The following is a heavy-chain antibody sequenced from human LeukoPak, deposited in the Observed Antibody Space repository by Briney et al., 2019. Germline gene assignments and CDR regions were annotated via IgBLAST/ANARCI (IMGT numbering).Heavy chain of an antibody. CDR2: IGSSSFKI. CDR3: VRDPSYGSSWYYYMDV. Sequence: SGGSLRLSCAASEFTFVRYAMTWVRRAPGKGLGWVSYIGSSSFKIGYADSVKGRFTISRDNSKNSLYLQMDSLRVEDTAVYYCVRDPSYGSSWYYYMDVWGKGTTVTVSS. V-gene: IGHV3-48*04. D-gene: IGHD6-13*01. J-gene: IGHJ6*03. CDR1: EFTFVRYA.